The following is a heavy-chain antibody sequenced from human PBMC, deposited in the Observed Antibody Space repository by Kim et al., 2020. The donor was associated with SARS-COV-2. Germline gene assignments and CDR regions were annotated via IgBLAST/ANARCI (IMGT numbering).Heavy chain of an antibody. J-gene: IGHJ5*02. CDR2: IYYSGST. Sequence: SETLSLTCTVSGGSISSSSYYWGWIRQPPGKGLEWIGSIYYSGSTYYNPSLKSRVTISVDTSKNQFSLKLSSVTAADPAVYYCARHEKSYYYGSGSYFDNWFYPWGQGTPVTVSP. V-gene: IGHV4-39*01. CDR1: GGSISSSSYY. CDR3: ARHEKSYYYGSGSYFDNWFYP. D-gene: IGHD3-10*01.